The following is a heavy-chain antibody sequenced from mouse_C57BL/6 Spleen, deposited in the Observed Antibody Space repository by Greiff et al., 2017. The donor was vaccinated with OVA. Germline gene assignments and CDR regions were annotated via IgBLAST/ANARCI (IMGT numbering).Heavy chain of an antibody. V-gene: IGHV1-61*01. CDR2: IYPSDSET. CDR3: ARSESTRAMDY. J-gene: IGHJ4*01. CDR1: GYTFTSYW. Sequence: QVQLQQSGAELVRPGSSVKLSCKASGYTFTSYWMDWVKQRPGQGLEWIGNIYPSDSETHYNQKFKDKATLTVDKSSSTAYMQLSSLTSEDSAVYYCARSESTRAMDYWGQGTSVTVSS.